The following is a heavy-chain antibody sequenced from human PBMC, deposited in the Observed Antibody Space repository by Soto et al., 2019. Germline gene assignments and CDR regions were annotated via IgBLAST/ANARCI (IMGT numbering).Heavy chain of an antibody. J-gene: IGHJ4*02. V-gene: IGHV4-34*01. CDR2: INHSGST. Sequence: QVQLQQWGAGLLKPSETLSLTCAVYGGSFSGYDWTWIRQPPGTGLEWIGEINHSGSTNYNPSVKSRVTISVDTSKNQFSLKLTSVTAAGTAVYYCARDKITGLSVYSGQGTLVTVSS. CDR1: GGSFSGYD. CDR3: ARDKITGLSVY. D-gene: IGHD2-8*02.